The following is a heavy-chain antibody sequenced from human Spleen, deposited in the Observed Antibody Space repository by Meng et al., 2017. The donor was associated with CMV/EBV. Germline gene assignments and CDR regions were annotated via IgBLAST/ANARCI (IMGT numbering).Heavy chain of an antibody. CDR1: GFTFSAYV. D-gene: IGHD4-23*01. Sequence: GGSLRLSCAASGFTFSAYVMSWVRQAPGKGLEWVATIKEDGSDKYYVDSVKGRFTISRDNAKKSLYLQMNSLRAQDTAVYYCARWVRALDYWGQGALVTVSS. CDR3: ARWVRALDY. CDR2: IKEDGSDK. V-gene: IGHV3-7*01. J-gene: IGHJ4*02.